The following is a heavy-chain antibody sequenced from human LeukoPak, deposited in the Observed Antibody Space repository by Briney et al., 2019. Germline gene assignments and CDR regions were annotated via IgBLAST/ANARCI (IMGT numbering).Heavy chain of an antibody. CDR3: ARDRRALLLWFGDTQLDV. D-gene: IGHD3-10*01. J-gene: IGHJ6*04. Sequence: GWSLRLSCAASGFTFSSYSMNWVRQAPGKGLEWVSSISSSSSYIYYADSVKGRFTISSDNAKNSLYLQMNSLSAEDTAVYYCARDRRALLLWFGDTQLDVWGKGTTVTISS. V-gene: IGHV3-21*01. CDR2: ISSSSSYI. CDR1: GFTFSSYS.